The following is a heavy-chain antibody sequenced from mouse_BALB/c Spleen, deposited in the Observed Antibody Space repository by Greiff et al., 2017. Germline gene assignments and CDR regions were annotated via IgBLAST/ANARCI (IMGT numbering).Heavy chain of an antibody. Sequence: EVHLVESGGGLVQPGGSRKLSCAASGFTFSSFGMHWVRQAPEKGLEWVAYISSGSSTIYYADTVKGRFTISRDNPKNTLFLQMTSLRSEDTAMYYCARGGVYDGYQAWFAYWGQGTLVTVSA. D-gene: IGHD2-3*01. J-gene: IGHJ3*01. CDR2: ISSGSSTI. V-gene: IGHV5-17*02. CDR1: GFTFSSFG. CDR3: ARGGVYDGYQAWFAY.